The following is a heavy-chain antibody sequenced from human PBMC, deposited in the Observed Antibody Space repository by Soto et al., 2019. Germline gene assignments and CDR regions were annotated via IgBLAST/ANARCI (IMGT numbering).Heavy chain of an antibody. D-gene: IGHD3-10*01. CDR2: IFPSDSDT. J-gene: IGHJ5*02. Sequence: PGESLKISCKASGYSFTTSWIGWVRQMPGKGLEWMGIIFPSDSDTRYSPSFQGQVTISVDKSISTAYLQWSSLKASDTAMYYCARRPGSWFDPWGQGTLVT. CDR1: GYSFTTSW. V-gene: IGHV5-51*01. CDR3: ARRPGSWFDP.